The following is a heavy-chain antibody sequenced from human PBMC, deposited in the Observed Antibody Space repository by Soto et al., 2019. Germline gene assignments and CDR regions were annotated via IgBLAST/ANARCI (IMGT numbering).Heavy chain of an antibody. Sequence: QVQLVQSGAEVKKPGSSVKLSCKASGGTFSSSAISWVRQAPGQGLEWMGGIIPIFRTPDYAQKFQGRVTITADESTTTAFMELSSLRSEDTAVYYWARDKDRLQLGGNYYYSMDVWGQGTTVTVSS. J-gene: IGHJ6*02. V-gene: IGHV1-69*12. CDR2: IIPIFRTP. CDR3: ARDKDRLQLGGNYYYSMDV. D-gene: IGHD5-12*01. CDR1: GGTFSSSA.